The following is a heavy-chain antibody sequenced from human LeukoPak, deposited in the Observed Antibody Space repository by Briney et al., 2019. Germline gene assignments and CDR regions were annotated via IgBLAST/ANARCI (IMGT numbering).Heavy chain of an antibody. CDR1: GGSFSGYY. D-gene: IGHD6-13*01. CDR3: ARRPGIAAAGDY. V-gene: IGHV4-34*01. Sequence: SETLSLTCAVYGGSFSGYYWSWIRQPPGKGLEWIGEINHSGSTNYNPSLKSRVTISVDTSKNQFSLKLSSVTAADTAVYYCARRPGIAAAGDYWGQGTLVTVSS. J-gene: IGHJ4*02. CDR2: INHSGST.